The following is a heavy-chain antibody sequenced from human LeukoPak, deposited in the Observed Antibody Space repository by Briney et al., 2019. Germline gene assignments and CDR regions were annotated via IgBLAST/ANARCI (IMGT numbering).Heavy chain of an antibody. D-gene: IGHD4-17*01. Sequence: PSETLSLTCAVYGGSFSGYYWSWIRQPPGKGLEWIGEINHSGSTNYNPSLKSRVTISVDTSKNQFSLKLSSVTAADTAVYYCARGTRGTVTRFDYWGQGTLVTVSS. CDR3: ARGTRGTVTRFDY. CDR1: GGSFSGYY. CDR2: INHSGST. J-gene: IGHJ4*02. V-gene: IGHV4-34*01.